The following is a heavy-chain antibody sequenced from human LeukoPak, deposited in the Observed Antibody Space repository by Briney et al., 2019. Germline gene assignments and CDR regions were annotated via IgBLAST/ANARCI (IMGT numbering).Heavy chain of an antibody. CDR1: GYSISSGYY. CDR2: IYHVGNA. D-gene: IGHD5-18*01. Sequence: PSETLSLTCAVSGYSISSGYYWGWIRQPPGKGLEWIGNIYHVGNAYYNPSLKSPVTISVDTSKNQFSLRLTSVTAADTAVYYCARDKGSYGDFDYWGQGTLVTVSS. V-gene: IGHV4-38-2*02. CDR3: ARDKGSYGDFDY. J-gene: IGHJ4*02.